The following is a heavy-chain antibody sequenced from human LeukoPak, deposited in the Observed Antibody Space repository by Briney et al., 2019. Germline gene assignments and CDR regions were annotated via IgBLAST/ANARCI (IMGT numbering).Heavy chain of an antibody. CDR1: GGSISSYY. CDR2: IYYSGST. D-gene: IGHD3-16*01. V-gene: IGHV4-59*08. J-gene: IGHJ3*02. CDR3: ARLRLGVGSAFDI. Sequence: PSKTLSLTCTVSGGSISSYYWSWIRQPPGKGLEWIGYIYYSGSTNYNPSLKSRVTISVDTSKNQFSLKLSSVTAADMAVYYCARLRLGVGSAFDIWGQGTMVTVSS.